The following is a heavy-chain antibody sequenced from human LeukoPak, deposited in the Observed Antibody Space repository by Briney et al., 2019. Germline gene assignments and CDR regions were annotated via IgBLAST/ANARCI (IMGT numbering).Heavy chain of an antibody. D-gene: IGHD3-22*01. Sequence: GGSLRLSCAASGFTFSSYSMNWVRQAPGKGLEWVSSITSDSRYIFYADSVKGRFTISRDNAKNSLYLQMNSLRSEDTAVYFCATSRITMIGDYMDFWGRGTAVTVSS. J-gene: IGHJ6*03. CDR2: ITSDSRYI. CDR3: ATSRITMIGDYMDF. CDR1: GFTFSSYS. V-gene: IGHV3-21*01.